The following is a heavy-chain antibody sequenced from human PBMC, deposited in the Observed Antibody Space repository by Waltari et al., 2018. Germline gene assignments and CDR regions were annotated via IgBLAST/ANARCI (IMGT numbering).Heavy chain of an antibody. D-gene: IGHD3-10*01. CDR3: ARDPLPSYGFDF. CDR2: ITPFNDNT. Sequence: VQLTQSGAKVKKPGSSVKVSCKASGYTFTSYGISWVRQAPGQGLEWMGSITPFNDNTNYAPNLQGRVTMTAEVSTTTVYMELSSLRFDDTAVYYCARDPLPSYGFDFWGQGTLVTVSS. J-gene: IGHJ4*02. V-gene: IGHV1-18*01. CDR1: GYTFTSYG.